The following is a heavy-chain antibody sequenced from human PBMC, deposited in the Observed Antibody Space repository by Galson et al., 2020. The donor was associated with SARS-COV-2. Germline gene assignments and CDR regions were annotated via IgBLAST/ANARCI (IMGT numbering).Heavy chain of an antibody. Sequence: ASVNVSCKPSGYTFTDYYLHWVRQAPGQGREWMGWMKSNSGGTNYAQKLQGRVTMTRDTSTSTAYMEMSGLTSDDTALYYCAREVDSTSTYFDYWGQGTQVTVSS. D-gene: IGHD5-18*01. V-gene: IGHV1-2*02. CDR1: GYTFTDYY. J-gene: IGHJ4*02. CDR2: MKSNSGGT. CDR3: AREVDSTSTYFDY.